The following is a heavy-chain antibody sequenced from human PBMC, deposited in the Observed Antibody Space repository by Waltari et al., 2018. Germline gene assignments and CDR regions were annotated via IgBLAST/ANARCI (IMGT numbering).Heavy chain of an antibody. CDR3: ARGEGTGDLGY. J-gene: IGHJ4*02. D-gene: IGHD7-27*01. V-gene: IGHV4-38-2*01. CDR2: IYHSGST. CDR1: GYSISSGYY. Sequence: QVQLQESGPGLVKPSETLSLTCAVSGYSISSGYYWGWIRQPPGKGLEWIGSIYHSGSTYYNPSLKSRVTISVDTSKNQFSLKLSSVTAADTAVYYCARGEGTGDLGYWGQGTLVTVSS.